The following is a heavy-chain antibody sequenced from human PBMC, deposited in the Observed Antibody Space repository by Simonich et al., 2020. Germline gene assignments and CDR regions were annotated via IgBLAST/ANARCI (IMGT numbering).Heavy chain of an antibody. Sequence: QVQLVQSGAEVKKPGASVKVSCKVSGYTLPGYFMHWVGQAPGKGLGWVGVSNPNSGGTNYARKFQGRVTMTRDTSISTAYMELSRLRSDDTAVYYCARGALTGDYYYMDVWGKGTTVTVSS. CDR2: SNPNSGGT. V-gene: IGHV1-2*02. D-gene: IGHD7-27*01. J-gene: IGHJ6*03. CDR3: ARGALTGDYYYMDV. CDR1: GYTLPGYF.